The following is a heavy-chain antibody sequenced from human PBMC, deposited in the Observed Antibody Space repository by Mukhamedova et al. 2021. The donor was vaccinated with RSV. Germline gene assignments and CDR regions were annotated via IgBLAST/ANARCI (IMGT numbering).Heavy chain of an antibody. V-gene: IGHV4-39*07. D-gene: IGHD6-19*01. Sequence: GKGLDWIGSTYYSGSTYYNPSLKSRVTIPVDTPKKQFSLKLSSVTAADTAVYYCARGIAVAGTDYWGQGTLVTVSS. CDR3: ARGIAVAGTDY. J-gene: IGHJ4*02. CDR2: TYYSGST.